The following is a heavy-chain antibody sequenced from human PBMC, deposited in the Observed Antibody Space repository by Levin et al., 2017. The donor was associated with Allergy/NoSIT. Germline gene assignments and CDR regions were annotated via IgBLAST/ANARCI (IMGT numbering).Heavy chain of an antibody. D-gene: IGHD6-19*01. CDR3: ARGAAGIAVAGHDYGMDV. CDR1: GDSVSSNSAA. V-gene: IGHV6-1*01. J-gene: IGHJ6*02. CDR2: TYYRSKWYN. Sequence: PSETLSLTCAISGDSVSSNSAAWNWIRQSPSRGLEWLGRTYYRSKWYNDYAVSVKSRITISPDTSKNQFSLQLNSVTPEDTAVYYCARGAAGIAVAGHDYGMDVWGQGTTVTVSS.